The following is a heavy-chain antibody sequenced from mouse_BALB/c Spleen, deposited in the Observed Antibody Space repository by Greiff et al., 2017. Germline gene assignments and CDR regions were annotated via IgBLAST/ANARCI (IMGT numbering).Heavy chain of an antibody. CDR1: GYAFSSYW. Sequence: VQLQQSGAELVRPGSSVKISCKASGYAFSSYWMNWVKQRPGQGLEWIGQIYPGDGDTNYNGKFKGKATLTADKSSSTAYMQLSSLTSEDSAVYFCARARIYDGYYLFAYWGQGTLVTVSA. CDR3: ARARIYDGYYLFAY. CDR2: IYPGDGDT. J-gene: IGHJ3*01. V-gene: IGHV1-80*01. D-gene: IGHD2-3*01.